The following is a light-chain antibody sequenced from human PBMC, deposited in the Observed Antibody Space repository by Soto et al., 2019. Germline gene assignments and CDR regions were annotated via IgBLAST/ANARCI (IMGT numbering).Light chain of an antibody. J-gene: IGKJ2*01. V-gene: IGKV1-39*01. CDR1: QTFGNY. CDR2: AAS. Sequence: DIPMTQSPSSLSASVGDRVTITCRASQTFGNYLNWYQQKPGQAPKLLIYAASSLQSGVSSRFSGSGSGTDFTLTIISLQPEDFATYYCQQSYSTPYTFGQVTKLEI. CDR3: QQSYSTPYT.